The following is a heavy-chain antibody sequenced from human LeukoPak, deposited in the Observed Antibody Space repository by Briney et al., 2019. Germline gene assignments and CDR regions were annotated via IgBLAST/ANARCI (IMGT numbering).Heavy chain of an antibody. V-gene: IGHV3-23*01. CDR1: GFSFSSHA. D-gene: IGHD1-26*01. CDR3: AKTKNGYYEV. Sequence: PGGSLRLSCVASGFSFSSHAMTWVRQAPGKRLECVSGIGGSTYYADSVKGRFTISRDNSKSTLYLQMDSLRVEDTAVYHCAKTKNGYYEVWGQGTLVTVSS. J-gene: IGHJ4*02. CDR2: IGGST.